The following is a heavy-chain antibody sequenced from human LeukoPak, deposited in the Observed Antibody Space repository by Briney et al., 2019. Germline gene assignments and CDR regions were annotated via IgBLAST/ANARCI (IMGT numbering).Heavy chain of an antibody. V-gene: IGHV3-53*01. J-gene: IGHJ3*02. CDR2: IYSGGST. D-gene: IGHD3-10*01. CDR1: GFTVSSNY. CDR3: ARYVDWGWFGGDYAFDI. Sequence: GGSLRLSCAASGFTVSSNYMSWVRQAPGKGLEWVSVIYSGGSTYYADSVKGRFTISRDNSKNTLYLQMNSLRAEDTAVYYCARYVDWGWFGGDYAFDIWGQGTMVTVSS.